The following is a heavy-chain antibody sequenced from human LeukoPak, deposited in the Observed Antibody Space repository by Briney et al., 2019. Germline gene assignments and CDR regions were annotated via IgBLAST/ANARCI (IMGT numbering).Heavy chain of an antibody. V-gene: IGHV1-69*06. D-gene: IGHD3-10*01. CDR3: ARAGSGSYFSLSDYYYYYYMDV. CDR1: GGTFSSYA. CDR2: IIPIFGTA. Sequence: EASVKVSCKASGGTFSSYAISWVRQAPGQGLEWMGGIIPIFGTANYAQKFQGRVTITADKSTSTAYMELSSLRSEDTAVYYCARAGSGSYFSLSDYYYYYYMDVWGKGTTVTVSS. J-gene: IGHJ6*03.